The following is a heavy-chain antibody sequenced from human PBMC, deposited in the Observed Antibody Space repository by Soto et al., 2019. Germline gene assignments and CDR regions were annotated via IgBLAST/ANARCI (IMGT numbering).Heavy chain of an antibody. D-gene: IGHD3-10*01. V-gene: IGHV4-39*01. J-gene: IGHJ6*02. CDR3: ARRVLLWFGGLLSPYYYYGMDV. CDR2: IYYSGST. Sequence: SETLSLTCTVSGGSISSSSDYWGWIRQPPGKGLEWIGSIYYSGSTYYNPSLKSRVTISVDTSKNQFSLKLSSVTAADTAVYYCARRVLLWFGGLLSPYYYYGMDVWGQGTTVTVSS. CDR1: GGSISSSSDY.